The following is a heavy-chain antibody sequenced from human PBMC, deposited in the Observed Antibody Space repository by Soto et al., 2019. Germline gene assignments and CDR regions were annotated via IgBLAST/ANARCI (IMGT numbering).Heavy chain of an antibody. V-gene: IGHV1-18*04. J-gene: IGHJ6*02. D-gene: IGHD2-2*01. CDR3: ARDGYQLLPYYGMDV. CDR1: GYTFTSYG. CDR2: ISAYNGNT. Sequence: ASVKVSCKASGYTFTSYGISWVRQAPGQGLEWMGWISAYNGNTNYAQKLQGRVTMTTDTSTSTAYMELRSLRSDDTAVYYCARDGYQLLPYYGMDVWGQGTTVTISS.